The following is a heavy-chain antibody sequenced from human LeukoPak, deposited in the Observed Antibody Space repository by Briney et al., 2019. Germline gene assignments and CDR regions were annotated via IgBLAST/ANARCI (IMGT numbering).Heavy chain of an antibody. Sequence: ASVKVSCKASGYTFTSYYMHWVRQAPGQGLEWMGIINPSGGSTSYAQKFQGRLTITRDTSASTAYMELSSLRSEDTAVFYCARMSSSWYPDYWGQGTLVTVSS. CDR2: INPSGGST. D-gene: IGHD6-13*01. CDR1: GYTFTSYY. J-gene: IGHJ4*02. CDR3: ARMSSSWYPDY. V-gene: IGHV1-46*01.